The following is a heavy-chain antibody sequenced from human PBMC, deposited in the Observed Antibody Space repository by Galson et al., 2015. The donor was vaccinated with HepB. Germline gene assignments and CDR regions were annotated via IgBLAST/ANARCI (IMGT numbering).Heavy chain of an antibody. D-gene: IGHD2-2*02. V-gene: IGHV3-30*18. J-gene: IGHJ4*02. CDR2: ISYDGSDK. Sequence: SLRLSCAASGLTFSSYGMHWVRQAPGKGLEWVAVISYDGSDKYYADSVKGRFTISRDNSKNTLSLQMNSLTAEDTAVYSCAKDKDLGYCSSTSCYTLDYWGQGTLVTVSS. CDR1: GLTFSSYG. CDR3: AKDKDLGYCSSTSCYTLDY.